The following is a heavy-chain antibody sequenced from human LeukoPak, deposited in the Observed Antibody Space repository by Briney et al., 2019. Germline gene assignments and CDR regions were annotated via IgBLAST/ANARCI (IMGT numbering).Heavy chain of an antibody. CDR3: ARAFADTDNYFDY. J-gene: IGHJ4*02. CDR2: IYYSGST. D-gene: IGHD2-2*02. CDR1: GGSISSGGYY. V-gene: IGHV4-31*03. Sequence: SETLSLTCTVSGGSISSGGYYWSWIRQHPGKGLEWIGYIYYSGSTYYNPSLKSRVTISVDTSKNQFSLKLSSVTAADTAVYYCARAFADTDNYFDYWGQGTLVTVSP.